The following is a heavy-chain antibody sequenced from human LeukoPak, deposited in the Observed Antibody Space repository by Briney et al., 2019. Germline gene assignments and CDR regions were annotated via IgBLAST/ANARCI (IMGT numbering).Heavy chain of an antibody. CDR1: GGSMSNYY. CDR3: ARDRLGAASVAFDI. D-gene: IGHD6-13*01. V-gene: IGHV4-59*01. J-gene: IGHJ3*02. Sequence: SETLSLTCTVSGGSMSNYYWSWIRQPPGKGLEWIGYIYYSGSTNYSPSLKSRVTMSVDTSKNQFSLKLDSVTAAGTAVYYCARDRLGAASVAFDIWGQGTMVTVSS. CDR2: IYYSGST.